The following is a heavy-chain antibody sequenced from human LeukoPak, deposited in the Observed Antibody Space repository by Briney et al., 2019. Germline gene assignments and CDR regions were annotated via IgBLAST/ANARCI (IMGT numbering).Heavy chain of an antibody. J-gene: IGHJ4*02. CDR3: ARSVTTAHTFDY. CDR1: QFSVSINF. Sequence: PGGSLRLSCEASQFSVSINFMSWVRQTPGKGLEWVSVISSGGTKYYADSVKGRFTISRDNSKNTLYLQMNSLRAEDTAVYYCARSVTTAHTFDYWGQGTLVTVSS. V-gene: IGHV3-66*02. CDR2: ISSGGTK. D-gene: IGHD4-17*01.